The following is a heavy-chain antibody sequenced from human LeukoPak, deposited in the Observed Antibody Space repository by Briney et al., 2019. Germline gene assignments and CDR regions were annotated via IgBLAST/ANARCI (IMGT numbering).Heavy chain of an antibody. CDR3: AKREYAGGSYRIYY. J-gene: IGHJ4*02. Sequence: GGSLRLSCAASGFTFSSYAMSWVRQAPGKGLEWVSAISGSGGSTYYADSAKGRFTISRDNSKNTLYLQMNSLRAEDTAVYYCAKREYAGGSYRIYYWGQGTLVTVSS. V-gene: IGHV3-23*01. CDR2: ISGSGGST. CDR1: GFTFSSYA. D-gene: IGHD1-26*01.